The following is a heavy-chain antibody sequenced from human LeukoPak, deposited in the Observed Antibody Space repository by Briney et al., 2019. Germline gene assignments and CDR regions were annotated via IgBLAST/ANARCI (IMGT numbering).Heavy chain of an antibody. CDR2: ISWNSGSI. J-gene: IGHJ4*02. V-gene: IGHV3-9*01. Sequence: GGSLRLSCAASGFTFDDYAMHWVRQAPGKGLEWVSGISWNSGSIGYADSVKGRFTISRDNAKNSLYLQMNSLRAEDTALYYRAREGGLLDEYYFDYWGQGTLVTVSS. D-gene: IGHD1-26*01. CDR1: GFTFDDYA. CDR3: AREGGLLDEYYFDY.